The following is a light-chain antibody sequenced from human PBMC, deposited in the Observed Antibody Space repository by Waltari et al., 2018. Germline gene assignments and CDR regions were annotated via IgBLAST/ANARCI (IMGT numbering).Light chain of an antibody. CDR2: EVT. J-gene: IGLJ2*01. CDR1: SSDVGGDNY. Sequence: QSALTQPASVAGSPGQPITISCTGTSSDVGGDNYFAWYQHHPGKAPKLIIYEVTTRPSGLSGRFSGSKSGNPASLTISGLQAEDEADYYCSSYRANSPVVFGGGTKLTVL. CDR3: SSYRANSPVV. V-gene: IGLV2-14*01.